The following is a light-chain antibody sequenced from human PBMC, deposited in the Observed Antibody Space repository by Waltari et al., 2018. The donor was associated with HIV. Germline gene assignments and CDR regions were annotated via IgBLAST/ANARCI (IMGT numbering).Light chain of an antibody. CDR2: AAS. J-gene: IGKJ2*01. CDR3: QQSYNFPFT. V-gene: IGKV1-39*01. Sequence: DIQVTQSPSSLSASFGDRVIITCRANQTINTYLNWYQHQPGKAPKLLIYAASTLQNGVTPRFTGSGSGTDFTLTISSLQPEDFATYYCQQSYNFPFTFGPVTKLEIK. CDR1: QTINTY.